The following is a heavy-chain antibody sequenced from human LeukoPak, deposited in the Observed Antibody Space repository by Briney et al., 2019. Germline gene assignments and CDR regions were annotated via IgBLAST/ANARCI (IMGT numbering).Heavy chain of an antibody. CDR2: INHSGST. V-gene: IGHV4-34*01. CDR3: ARQVRDSSPGLYFDY. D-gene: IGHD3-22*01. J-gene: IGHJ4*02. CDR1: GGSFSGYY. Sequence: SETLSLTCAVYGGSFSGYYWSWIRQPPGKGLEWIGEINHSGSTNYNPSLKSRVTISVDTSKNQFSLKLSSVTAADTAVYYCARQVRDSSPGLYFDYWGQGTLVTVSS.